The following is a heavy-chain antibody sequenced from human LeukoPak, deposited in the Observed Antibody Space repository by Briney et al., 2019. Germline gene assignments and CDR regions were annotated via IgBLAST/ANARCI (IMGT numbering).Heavy chain of an antibody. D-gene: IGHD5-18*01. CDR3: ARGPTWIQFDY. Sequence: PSETLSLTCTVSGGSISSGGYYWSWIRQHPGKGLEWIGYIYYSGSTYYNPSLKSRVTISVDTSKNQFSLKLSSVTAADTAVYYCARGPTWIQFDYWGQGTLVTVSS. CDR1: GGSISSGGYY. J-gene: IGHJ4*02. CDR2: IYYSGST. V-gene: IGHV4-31*03.